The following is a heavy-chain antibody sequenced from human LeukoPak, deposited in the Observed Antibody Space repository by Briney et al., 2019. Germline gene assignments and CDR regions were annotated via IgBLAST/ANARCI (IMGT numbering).Heavy chain of an antibody. V-gene: IGHV1-8*03. CDR2: MNPNSGNT. CDR3: ARGMTYYDFWSGYYQLPYYFDY. J-gene: IGHJ4*02. Sequence: ASVKVSCKASGYTFTSYDINWVRQATGQGLEWMGWMNPNSGNTGYAQKFQGRVTITRNISISTAYMELSSLRSEDTAVYYCARGMTYYDFWSGYYQLPYYFDYWGQGTLVTVSS. D-gene: IGHD3-3*01. CDR1: GYTFTSYD.